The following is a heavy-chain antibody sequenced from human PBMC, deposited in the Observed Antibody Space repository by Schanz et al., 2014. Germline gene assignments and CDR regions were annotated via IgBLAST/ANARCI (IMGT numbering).Heavy chain of an antibody. J-gene: IGHJ6*02. CDR3: AKGMGYCSGGTCYDYYYYGLDV. D-gene: IGHD2-15*01. CDR2: IGYLGDT. CDR1: GFTLSNPD. Sequence: EVQLVESGGGLVQPGGSLRLSCAASGFTLSNPDMHWVRQGTGKGLEWVSTIGYLGDTYYPDSVKGRFTISRDNSENTLYLQMNSLSADDTAVFYCAKGMGYCSGGTCYDYYYYGLDVWGQGTTVTVSS. V-gene: IGHV3-13*01.